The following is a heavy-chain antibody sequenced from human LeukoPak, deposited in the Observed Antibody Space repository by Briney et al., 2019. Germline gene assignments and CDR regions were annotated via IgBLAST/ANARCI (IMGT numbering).Heavy chain of an antibody. CDR3: ARGTGGNRFLEWLPNYYYYMDV. J-gene: IGHJ6*03. CDR2: ISAYNGNT. D-gene: IGHD3-3*01. Sequence: ASVKVSCKASGYTFTSYGISWVRQAPGQGLEWMGCISAYNGNTNYAQKLQGRVTMTTDTSTSTAYMELRSLRSDDTAVYYCARGTGGNRFLEWLPNYYYYMDVWGKGTTVTVSS. V-gene: IGHV1-18*01. CDR1: GYTFTSYG.